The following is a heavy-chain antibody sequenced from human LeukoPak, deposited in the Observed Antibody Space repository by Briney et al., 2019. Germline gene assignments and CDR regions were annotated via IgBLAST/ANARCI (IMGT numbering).Heavy chain of an antibody. D-gene: IGHD2-2*01. CDR3: ARSTKLPAAELYYYYYYMDV. CDR1: GGTFSSYD. J-gene: IGHJ6*03. Sequence: SVKVSCKASGGTFSSYDISWVRQAPGQGLEWMGGIIPIFGTANYAQKFQGRVTITTDESTSTAYMELSSLRSEDTAVYYCARSTKLPAAELYYYYYYMDVWGKGTTVTVSS. V-gene: IGHV1-69*05. CDR2: IIPIFGTA.